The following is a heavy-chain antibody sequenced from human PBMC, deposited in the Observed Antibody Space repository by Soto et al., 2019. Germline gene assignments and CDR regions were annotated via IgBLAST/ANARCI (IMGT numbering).Heavy chain of an antibody. CDR1: GYTFTSHD. CDR2: MNPNSGHT. Sequence: QVQLVQSGAEMKKPGASVKVSCKASGYTFTSHDINWMRQTTGQGLEWMGWMNPNSGHTNYAQKFQGRVTMTRDTPISTAYMELTNQRSEDTAIYYCASDMSTNWGQGPLSPSPQ. J-gene: IGHJ4*02. D-gene: IGHD2-2*01. CDR3: ASDMSTN. V-gene: IGHV1-8*01.